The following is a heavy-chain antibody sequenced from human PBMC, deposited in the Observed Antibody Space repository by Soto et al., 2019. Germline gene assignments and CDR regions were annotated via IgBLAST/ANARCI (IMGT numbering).Heavy chain of an antibody. V-gene: IGHV3-23*01. CDR2: ISGRGENT. CDR3: AKDRGTGDYGVNAVDI. D-gene: IGHD7-27*01. Sequence: DVQLLESGGGLVQPGGSLRLSCAASGFTFSVFAMSWVRQAPGKGLELVSTISGRGENTYYADSVKGRFTISRDNSKNKLNLQMNSLRGEDTAVYYCAKDRGTGDYGVNAVDIWGQGTMVTVAS. CDR1: GFTFSVFA. J-gene: IGHJ3*02.